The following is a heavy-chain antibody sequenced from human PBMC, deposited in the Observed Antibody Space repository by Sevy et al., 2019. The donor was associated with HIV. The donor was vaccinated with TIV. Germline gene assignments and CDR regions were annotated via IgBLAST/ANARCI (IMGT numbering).Heavy chain of an antibody. CDR2: LFYSGRS. CDR3: ARHEAYDFWGDTIRENYYYGIDV. V-gene: IGHV4-39*01. Sequence: SETLSLTCSVSGASITTNSYYWGWIRQAPGKGLEWIGSLFYSGRSDYNPSLKGRVTISVDTSKNQFSLKLRSVTAADTSVYYCARHEAYDFWGDTIRENYYYGIDVWGQGTTVTVSS. CDR1: GASITTNSYY. D-gene: IGHD3-3*01. J-gene: IGHJ6*02.